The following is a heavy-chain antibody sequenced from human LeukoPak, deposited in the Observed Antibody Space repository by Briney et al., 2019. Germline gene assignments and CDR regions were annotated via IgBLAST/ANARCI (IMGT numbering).Heavy chain of an antibody. CDR3: ARGRRYCSSTSCYGWFDT. CDR1: GGSFSGYY. CDR2: INHSGST. V-gene: IGHV4-34*01. Sequence: PSETLSLTCAVYGGSFSGYYWSWLRQPPGKGLEWIREINHSGSTNYNPSVKSRVTISVDTSKNKFSLKLSSATAADTAVYYCARGRRYCSSTSCYGWFDTWGQGTLVTVSS. J-gene: IGHJ5*02. D-gene: IGHD2-2*01.